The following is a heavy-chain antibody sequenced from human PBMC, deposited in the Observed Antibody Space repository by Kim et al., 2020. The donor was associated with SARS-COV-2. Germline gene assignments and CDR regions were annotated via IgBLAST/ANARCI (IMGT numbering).Heavy chain of an antibody. D-gene: IGHD1-26*01. CDR3: ARRGSGSYPLIYYFDY. V-gene: IGHV4-34*01. CDR1: GGSFSGYY. Sequence: SETLSLTCAVYGGSFSGYYWSWIRQPPGKGLEWIGEINHSGSTNYNPSLKSRVTISVDTSKNQFSLKLSSVTAADTAVYYCARRGSGSYPLIYYFDYWGQGTLVTVSS. CDR2: INHSGST. J-gene: IGHJ4*02.